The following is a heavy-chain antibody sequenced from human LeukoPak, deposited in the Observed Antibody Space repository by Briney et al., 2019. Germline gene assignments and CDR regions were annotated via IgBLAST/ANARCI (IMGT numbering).Heavy chain of an antibody. CDR3: AKDPNRYSSSWYFDY. CDR2: ISASGGST. V-gene: IGHV3-23*01. Sequence: GGSLRLSCAASGFTFSSYAMSWVRQAPGKGLEWVSVISASGGSTYYADSVKGRFTISRDNSKNTLYLQMNSLRAEDKAVYYCAKDPNRYSSSWYFDYWGQGTLVTVSS. CDR1: GFTFSSYA. D-gene: IGHD6-13*01. J-gene: IGHJ4*02.